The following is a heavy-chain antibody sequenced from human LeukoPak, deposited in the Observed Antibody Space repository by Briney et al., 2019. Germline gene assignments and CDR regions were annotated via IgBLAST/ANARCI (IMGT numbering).Heavy chain of an antibody. CDR3: ARGVRGYTIFGVVIISYYFDY. Sequence: ASVKVSCKASGYTFTSYDINWVRQATGQGLGWMGWMNPNSGNTGYAQKFQGRVTITRNTSISTAYMELSSLRSEDTAVYYCARGVRGYTIFGVVIISYYFDYWGQGTLVTVSS. D-gene: IGHD3-3*01. V-gene: IGHV1-8*03. CDR2: MNPNSGNT. CDR1: GYTFTSYD. J-gene: IGHJ4*02.